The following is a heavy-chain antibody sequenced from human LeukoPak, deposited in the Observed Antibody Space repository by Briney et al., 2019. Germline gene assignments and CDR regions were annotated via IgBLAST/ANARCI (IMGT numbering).Heavy chain of an antibody. CDR2: IYYSGST. D-gene: IGHD3-10*01. Sequence: PSETLSLTCTVSGGSISSYYWSWIRQPPGKGLEWIGYIYYSGSTNYNPSLKSRVTISVDTSKNQFSLKLSSVIAADTAVYYCARRGWGYGSGSPFDYWGQGTLVTVSS. V-gene: IGHV4-59*01. CDR1: GGSISSYY. J-gene: IGHJ4*02. CDR3: ARRGWGYGSGSPFDY.